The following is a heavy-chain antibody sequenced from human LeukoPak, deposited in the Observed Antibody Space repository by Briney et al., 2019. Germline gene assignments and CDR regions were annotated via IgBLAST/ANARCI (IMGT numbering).Heavy chain of an antibody. CDR3: AKQGRDWVRDYYYYMDV. CDR2: IGTSTSYI. CDR1: GFTFSTYI. J-gene: IGHJ6*03. V-gene: IGHV3-21*04. D-gene: IGHD3-9*01. Sequence: GGYLRLSCAASGFTFSTYIMNWVRQTPGKGLEWVSSIGTSTSYIYYADSVKGRFTISRDNAKNSLYLEMNSLRAEDTAVYYCAKQGRDWVRDYYYYMDVWGKGTTVTISS.